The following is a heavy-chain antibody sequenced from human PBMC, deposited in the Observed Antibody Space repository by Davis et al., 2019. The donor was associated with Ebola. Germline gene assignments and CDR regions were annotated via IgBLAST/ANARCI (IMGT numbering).Heavy chain of an antibody. CDR2: ISAYNGNT. J-gene: IGHJ4*02. V-gene: IGHV1-18*01. D-gene: IGHD2-15*01. CDR1: GYTFTSYG. CDR3: ARGYFSGGSCYSNDY. Sequence: ASVKVSCKASGYTFTSYGISWVRQAPGQGLEWMGWISAYNGNTNYAQKLQGRVTMTTDTSTSTAYMELRSLRSDDTAVYYCARGYFSGGSCYSNDYWGQGTLVTVSS.